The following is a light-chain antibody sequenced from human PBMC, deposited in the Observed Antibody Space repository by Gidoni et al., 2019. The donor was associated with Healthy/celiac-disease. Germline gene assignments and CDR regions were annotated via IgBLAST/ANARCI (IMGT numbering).Light chain of an antibody. CDR1: QSISSY. CDR2: AAS. V-gene: IGKV1-39*01. J-gene: IGKJ2*01. CDR3: QQGYSIPLT. Sequence: DIQLTKSPSSLSASVGDRVTITCRASQSISSYLHWYQQKPGKAPKLLIYAASSLQSGVPSRFRGSGSGTDFTLTISSLQPEDFATYYCQQGYSIPLTFGQGTKLEIK.